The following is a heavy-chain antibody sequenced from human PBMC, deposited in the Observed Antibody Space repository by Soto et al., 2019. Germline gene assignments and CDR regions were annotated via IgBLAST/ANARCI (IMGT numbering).Heavy chain of an antibody. CDR2: HNHSGST. D-gene: IGHD3-22*01. J-gene: IGHJ5*02. CDR1: GGFFSGYY. Sequence: QVQLQQWGAGLLKPSEPLSVTCAVYGGFFSGYYWSWIRQPPAKGPEWIGEHNHSGSTNYNPSLKSRITISVDTSKNQFSLELSSVTAADTAVYYCAGTYYASRGRHDWFDPWGQGPLVTVSS. CDR3: AGTYYASRGRHDWFDP. V-gene: IGHV4-34*01.